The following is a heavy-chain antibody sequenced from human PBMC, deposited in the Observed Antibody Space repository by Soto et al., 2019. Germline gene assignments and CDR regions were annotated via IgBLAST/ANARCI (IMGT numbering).Heavy chain of an antibody. CDR3: ARRARPDFYYLDV. Sequence: EVQLAESGGGLAQPGGSLRLSCAASGFTLSGYAMDGVRQAPGKGLEYVSGISSNGVGTYYANSVQGRFTISRDNSKNTVYLQMGSLRTEDMAVYYCARRARPDFYYLDVWGKGTTVTVSS. V-gene: IGHV3-64*01. J-gene: IGHJ6*03. CDR2: ISSNGVGT. CDR1: GFTLSGYA. D-gene: IGHD6-6*01.